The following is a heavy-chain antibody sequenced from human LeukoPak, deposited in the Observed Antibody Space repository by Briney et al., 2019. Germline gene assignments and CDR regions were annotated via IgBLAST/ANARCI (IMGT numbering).Heavy chain of an antibody. CDR2: IYYSGST. Sequence: KSSETLSLTCTVSGGSISSYYWSWIRQPPGKGLVWIGYIYYSGSTNYNPSLKSRVTISVDTSKNQFSLKLSSVTAADTAVYYCARGLQLWPGDYWGQGTLVTVSS. CDR1: GGSISSYY. D-gene: IGHD5-18*01. J-gene: IGHJ4*02. CDR3: ARGLQLWPGDY. V-gene: IGHV4-59*01.